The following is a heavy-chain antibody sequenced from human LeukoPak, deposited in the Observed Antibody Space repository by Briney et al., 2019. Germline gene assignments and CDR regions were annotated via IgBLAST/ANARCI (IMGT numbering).Heavy chain of an antibody. CDR2: ISAYNGNT. CDR1: GYTFTSYG. Sequence: ASVKVSCKASGYTFTSYGISCVRQAPGQGLEWMGWISAYNGNTNYAQKLQGRVTMTTDTSTSTAYMELRSLRSDDTAMYYCARDRSIAARPRSSPFDYWGQGTLVTVSS. CDR3: ARDRSIAARPRSSPFDY. V-gene: IGHV1-18*01. J-gene: IGHJ4*02. D-gene: IGHD6-6*01.